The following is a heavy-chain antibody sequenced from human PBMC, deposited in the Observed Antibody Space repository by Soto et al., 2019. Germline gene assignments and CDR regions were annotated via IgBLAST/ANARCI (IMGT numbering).Heavy chain of an antibody. J-gene: IGHJ4*02. V-gene: IGHV4-61*01. CDR2: IYYSGST. CDR1: GGSVSSGSYY. CDR3: ARGSINSDYGTAVRY. D-gene: IGHD4-17*01. Sequence: QVQLQESGPGLVKPSETLSLTCTVSGGSVSSGSYYWSWIRQPPGKGLEGIGYIYYSGSTNYDPSHNSRVTISVDTSKNQYSLQRSSVTAADTAVYYCARGSINSDYGTAVRYWGQGTLVTVSS.